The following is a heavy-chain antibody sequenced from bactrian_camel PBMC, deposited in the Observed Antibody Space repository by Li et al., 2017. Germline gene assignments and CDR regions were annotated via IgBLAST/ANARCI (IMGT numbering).Heavy chain of an antibody. CDR2: IEHDGSA. D-gene: IGHD2*01. CDR3: AATARVFVGYCPISEYEY. CDR1: GGTYSHYRAYC. J-gene: IGHJ4*01. Sequence: VQLVESGGGSVQAGGSLRLSCEASGGTYSHYRAYCMAWFRQAPGREREGVATIEHDGSAKYSDSVKGRFTISQDNAKSTVFLQMNSLKPEDTATYYCAATARVFVGYCPISEYEYWGQGTQVTVS. V-gene: IGHV3S53*01.